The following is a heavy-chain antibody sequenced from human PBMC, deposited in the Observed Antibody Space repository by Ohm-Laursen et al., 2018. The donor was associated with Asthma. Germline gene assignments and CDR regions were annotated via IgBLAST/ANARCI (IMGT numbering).Heavy chain of an antibody. CDR2: IIPIFGIA. D-gene: IGHD1-26*01. V-gene: IGHV1-69*17. J-gene: IGHJ6*02. Sequence: SSVKVSCKASGGTFSSYAISWVRQAPGQGLEWMGGIIPIFGIANYAQKFQGRVTITADKSTSTAYMELSSLRSEDTAVYHCAKGIVPVYYYGLDVWGQGTTVTVSS. CDR1: GGTFSSYA. CDR3: AKGIVPVYYYGLDV.